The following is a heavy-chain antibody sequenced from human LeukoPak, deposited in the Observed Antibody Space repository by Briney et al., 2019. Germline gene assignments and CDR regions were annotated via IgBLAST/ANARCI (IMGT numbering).Heavy chain of an antibody. Sequence: ASVKVSCKASGYTLTGYYMHWVRQAPGQGLEWMGRINPNSGGTNYAQKFQGRVTMTRDTSISTAYMELSRLRSDDTAVYYCAREARLGCSGGSCFNDAFDIWGQGTMVTVSS. CDR1: GYTLTGYY. CDR2: INPNSGGT. V-gene: IGHV1-2*06. CDR3: AREARLGCSGGSCFNDAFDI. D-gene: IGHD2-15*01. J-gene: IGHJ3*02.